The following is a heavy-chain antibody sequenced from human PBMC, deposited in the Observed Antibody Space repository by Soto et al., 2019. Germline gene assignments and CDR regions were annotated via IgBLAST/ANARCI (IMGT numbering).Heavy chain of an antibody. D-gene: IGHD6-25*01. CDR2: IYYSGST. CDR3: ARRLYYYGMDV. Sequence: SETLSLTCTVSGGSISSYYWSWIRQPPGKGLEWIGYIYYSGSTNYNPSLKSRVTISVDTSKNQFSLKLSSVTAADTAVYYCARRLYYYGMDVWGQGTTVTVSS. V-gene: IGHV4-59*01. CDR1: GGSISSYY. J-gene: IGHJ6*02.